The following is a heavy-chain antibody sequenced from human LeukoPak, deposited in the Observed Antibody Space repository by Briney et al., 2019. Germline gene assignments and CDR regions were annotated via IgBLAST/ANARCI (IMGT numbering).Heavy chain of an antibody. D-gene: IGHD3-10*01. CDR1: GFTFDDYA. CDR3: AKVFMVRGFDAFDI. Sequence: GGSLRLSCAASGFTFDDYAMHWVRQAPGKGLEWVSGISWNSGSIGYADSVKGRFTISRDNAKNSLYLQMNSLRAEDTALYYCAKVFMVRGFDAFDIWGQGTMVTVSS. V-gene: IGHV3-9*01. CDR2: ISWNSGSI. J-gene: IGHJ3*02.